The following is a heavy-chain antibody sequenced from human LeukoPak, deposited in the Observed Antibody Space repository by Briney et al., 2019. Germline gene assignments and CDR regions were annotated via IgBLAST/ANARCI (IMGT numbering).Heavy chain of an antibody. Sequence: GGSLRLSCAVSGFTFSSYAMSWVRQAPGKGLEWVSTISGSGGNTYYAASVKGRFTISRDNSKNTLYLQMNSLRAEDTAVYYCAKAVDTAMVTSDHWGQGALVAVSS. CDR3: AKAVDTAMVTSDH. CDR2: ISGSGGNT. J-gene: IGHJ4*02. V-gene: IGHV3-23*01. CDR1: GFTFSSYA. D-gene: IGHD5-18*01.